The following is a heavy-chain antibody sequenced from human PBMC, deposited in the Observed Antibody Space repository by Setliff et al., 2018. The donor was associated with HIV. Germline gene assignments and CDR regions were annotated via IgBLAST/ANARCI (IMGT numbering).Heavy chain of an antibody. CDR2: ISSSSYYI. CDR1: GFTFSSYT. V-gene: IGHV3-21*01. CDR3: AREKYDSSPTLDY. J-gene: IGHJ4*02. D-gene: IGHD3-22*01. Sequence: PGGSLRLSCAASGFTFSSYTMNWVRQAPGKGLEWVSSISSSSYYIYYADSVKGRFTISRDNAKNSLFLQMNSLRAEDTAVYYCAREKYDSSPTLDYWGQGTLVTVSS.